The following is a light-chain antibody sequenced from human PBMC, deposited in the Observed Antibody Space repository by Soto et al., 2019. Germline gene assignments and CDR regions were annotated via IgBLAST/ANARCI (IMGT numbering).Light chain of an antibody. V-gene: IGKV3D-15*01. Sequence: EIVLTHSPATLSVSPGERAALSCRASQSVSNNLAWYQQKPGQPPRLLIFGASTRATGIPARFSGSGSEAEFALTISTLQSEDFAVYYCQQYSVWPLTFGGGTKVDIK. J-gene: IGKJ4*01. CDR1: QSVSNN. CDR3: QQYSVWPLT. CDR2: GAS.